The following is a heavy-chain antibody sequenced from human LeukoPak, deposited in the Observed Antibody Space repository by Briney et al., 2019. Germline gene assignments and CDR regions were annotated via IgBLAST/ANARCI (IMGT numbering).Heavy chain of an antibody. Sequence: PSETLSLTCTVSGGSISSGTYYWSWIRQPAGKGLEWIGRIYTSGSTNYNPSLKSRITISVDTSKNQFSLKLSSVTAADTAVYYCARVGVAARPYFDYWGQGTLVTVSS. D-gene: IGHD6-6*01. J-gene: IGHJ4*02. CDR1: GGSISSGTYY. V-gene: IGHV4-61*02. CDR2: IYTSGST. CDR3: ARVGVAARPYFDY.